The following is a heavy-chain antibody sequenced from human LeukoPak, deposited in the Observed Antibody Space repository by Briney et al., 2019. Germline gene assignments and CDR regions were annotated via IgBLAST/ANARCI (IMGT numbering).Heavy chain of an antibody. V-gene: IGHV1-18*01. CDR2: ISAYNGNT. D-gene: IGHD3-22*01. CDR3: ARGNYDSSGYYFHFDY. J-gene: IGHJ4*02. CDR1: GYIFTSYG. Sequence: GASVKVSCKASGYIFTSYGISWVRQAPGQGLEWMGWISAYNGNTNYAQKLQGRVTMTTDTSTSTAYMELRSLRSDDTAVYYCARGNYDSSGYYFHFDYWGQGTLVTVSS.